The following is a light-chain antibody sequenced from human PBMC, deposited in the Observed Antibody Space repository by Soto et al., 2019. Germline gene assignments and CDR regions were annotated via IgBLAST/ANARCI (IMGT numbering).Light chain of an antibody. J-gene: IGKJ1*01. CDR1: QSVSNNY. CDR3: QQYGSSGT. V-gene: IGKV3-20*01. Sequence: ESVLTQPPGTLSLSPGERATISCRASQSVSNNYLAWYQQKPGQAPRLLIYGASNRATGIPDRFSGSGSGTDFTLTISSLEPEDFAVYYCQQYGSSGTFGQGTKVDIK. CDR2: GAS.